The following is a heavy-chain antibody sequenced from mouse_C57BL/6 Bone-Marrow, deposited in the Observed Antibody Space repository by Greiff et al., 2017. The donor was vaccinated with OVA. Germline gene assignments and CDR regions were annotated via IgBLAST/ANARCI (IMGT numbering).Heavy chain of an antibody. CDR2: IDPENGDT. Sequence: VQLQQSGAELVRPGASVKLSCTASGFNIKDDYMHWVKQRPEQGLEWIGWIDPENGDTEYASKFQGKATITADTSSNTAYLQLSSLTSEDTAVYYCTTTVPPAWFAYWGQGTLVTVSA. J-gene: IGHJ3*01. CDR1: GFNIKDDY. CDR3: TTTVPPAWFAY. V-gene: IGHV14-4*01. D-gene: IGHD1-1*01.